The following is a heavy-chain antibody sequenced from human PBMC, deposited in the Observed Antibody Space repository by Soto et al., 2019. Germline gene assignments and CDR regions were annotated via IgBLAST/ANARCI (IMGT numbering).Heavy chain of an antibody. J-gene: IGHJ4*02. V-gene: IGHV3-11*05. CDR2: ISSSSSYT. CDR1: GFTFSDYY. CDR3: ARDPHYYGSDSFDY. Sequence: GGSLRLSCAASGFTFSDYYMSWIRQAPGKGLEWVSYISSSSSYTNYADSVKGRFTISRDNAKNSLYLQMNSLRAEDTAVYYCARDPHYYGSDSFDYWGQGTLVTVSS. D-gene: IGHD3-10*01.